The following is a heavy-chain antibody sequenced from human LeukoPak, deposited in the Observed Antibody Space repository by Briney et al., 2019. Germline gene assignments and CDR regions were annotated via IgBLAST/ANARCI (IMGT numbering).Heavy chain of an antibody. V-gene: IGHV5-51*01. CDR3: ARPGSGGYYYWALNDAFDI. Sequence: GESLKISCKGSGYSFTSYWIGWVRQMPGKGLEWMGIIYPGDSDTRYSPSFQGQVTISADKSISTAYLQWSSLKASDTAMYYCARPGSGGYYYWALNDAFDIWGQGTMVTVSS. J-gene: IGHJ3*02. D-gene: IGHD3-22*01. CDR1: GYSFTSYW. CDR2: IYPGDSDT.